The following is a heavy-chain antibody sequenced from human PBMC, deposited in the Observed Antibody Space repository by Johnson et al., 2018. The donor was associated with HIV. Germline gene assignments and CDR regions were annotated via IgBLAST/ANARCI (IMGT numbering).Heavy chain of an antibody. Sequence: VLLVESGGGLVQPGRSLRLSCAASGFNFDNYAMHWVRQAPGKGLEWVSGISWNSANIGHADSVKGRFTISRDNAKSSLYLQMNSLRPEDTAVYYCAKTAAADAFDIWGQGTMVTVSS. CDR2: ISWNSANI. CDR1: GFNFDNYA. J-gene: IGHJ3*02. CDR3: AKTAAADAFDI. V-gene: IGHV3-9*01. D-gene: IGHD2-2*01.